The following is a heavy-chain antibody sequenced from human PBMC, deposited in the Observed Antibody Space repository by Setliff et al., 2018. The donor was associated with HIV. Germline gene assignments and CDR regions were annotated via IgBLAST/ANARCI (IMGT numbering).Heavy chain of an antibody. Sequence: PGGSLRLSCAASGFTFSSNTMNWVRQAPGKGLEWVSVIYSGGSYTNYADSVKGRFTISRDNTKNSLYLQMNSLRAEDTAVYYCARGDSFVYSYVYPDYWGQGTLVTVSS. D-gene: IGHD3-22*01. J-gene: IGHJ4*02. V-gene: IGHV3-21*01. CDR3: ARGDSFVYSYVYPDY. CDR2: IYSGGSYT. CDR1: GFTFSSNT.